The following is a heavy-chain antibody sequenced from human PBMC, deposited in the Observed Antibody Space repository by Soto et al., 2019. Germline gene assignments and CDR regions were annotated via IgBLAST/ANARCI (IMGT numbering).Heavy chain of an antibody. Sequence: GESLKISCKGSGYSFTSYWIGWVRQMPGKGLEWMGIIYPGDSDTRYSPSFQGQVTISADKSISTAYLQWSSLKASDTAIYYCARLNLKPLLRTLDFSAFDPWGQGTLVTVSS. V-gene: IGHV5-51*01. CDR2: IYPGDSDT. J-gene: IGHJ5*02. CDR3: ARLNLKPLLRTLDFSAFDP. CDR1: GYSFTSYW. D-gene: IGHD3-3*01.